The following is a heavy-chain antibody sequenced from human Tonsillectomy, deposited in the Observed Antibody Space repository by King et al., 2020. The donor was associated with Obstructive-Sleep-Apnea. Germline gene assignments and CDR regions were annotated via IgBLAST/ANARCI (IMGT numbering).Heavy chain of an antibody. CDR2: INTDGTST. D-gene: IGHD3-3*01. Sequence: VQLVESGGDLVQPGGSLRLSCAASGLTFSSYWMHWVRQAPGKGLVWISRINTDGTSTTYADSVKGRFTISRDNAKNTLYLQMNSLRTEDTAVYYCARGIEKYYGRFDLWGQGTLVTVSS. V-gene: IGHV3-74*03. CDR3: ARGIEKYYGRFDL. CDR1: GLTFSSYW. J-gene: IGHJ4*02.